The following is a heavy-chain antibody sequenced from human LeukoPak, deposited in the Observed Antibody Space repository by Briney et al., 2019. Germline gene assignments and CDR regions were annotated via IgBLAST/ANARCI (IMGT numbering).Heavy chain of an antibody. D-gene: IGHD3-22*01. CDR2: ISGSGGST. CDR3: AKGHSEGVRDYYDSSGSADAFDI. CDR1: GFTFSSYA. J-gene: IGHJ3*02. V-gene: IGHV3-23*01. Sequence: QSGGSLRLSCAASGFTFSSYAMSWVRQAPGKGLEWVSAISGSGGSTYYADSVKGRFTISRDNSKNTLYLQMNSLRAEDTAVYYCAKGHSEGVRDYYDSSGSADAFDIWGQGTMVTVSS.